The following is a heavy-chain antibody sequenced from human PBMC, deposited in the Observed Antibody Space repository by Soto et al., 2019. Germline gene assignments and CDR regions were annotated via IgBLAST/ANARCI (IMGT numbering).Heavy chain of an antibody. Sequence: GGSLRLSCAASGFTFSDYWMHWVRQAPGKGLVWVSRINSDGSTTHYADSVKGRFTISRDSAKNTLYLQMNSLGAEDTAVYYCARSLGSSRAFDYWGQGTLVTVSS. V-gene: IGHV3-74*01. J-gene: IGHJ4*02. CDR2: INSDGSTT. D-gene: IGHD6-6*01. CDR1: GFTFSDYW. CDR3: ARSLGSSRAFDY.